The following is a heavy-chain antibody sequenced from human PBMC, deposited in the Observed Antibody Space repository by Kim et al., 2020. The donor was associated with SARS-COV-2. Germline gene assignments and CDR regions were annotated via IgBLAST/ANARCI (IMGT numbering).Heavy chain of an antibody. CDR3: AKLGIGGFGYMDD. CDR2: LSGSGSST. Sequence: GGSLRLSCAASGFTFTSYGMSWVRQAPGKGLEWVSSLSGSGSSTFYADSVKGRFTISRDNSKNTLYLQMNSLRAEDTAVYYCAKLGIGGFGYMDDWGQGTLVTVSS. J-gene: IGHJ1*01. D-gene: IGHD5-18*01. V-gene: IGHV3-23*01. CDR1: GFTFTSYG.